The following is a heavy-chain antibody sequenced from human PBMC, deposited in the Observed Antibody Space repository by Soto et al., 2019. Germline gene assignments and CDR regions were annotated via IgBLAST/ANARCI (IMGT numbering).Heavy chain of an antibody. Sequence: QVQLQESGPGLVKPSQTLSLTCTVSGGSISSGDYYWSWIRQPPGKGLEWIGYIYYSGSTYYNPSLKSRVTISVDTSKTQFSLKLSSVTAADTAVYYCARSRGDGPIPFDYWGQGTLVTVSS. J-gene: IGHJ4*02. CDR1: GGSISSGDYY. CDR2: IYYSGST. V-gene: IGHV4-30-4*01. CDR3: ARSRGDGPIPFDY. D-gene: IGHD2-21*01.